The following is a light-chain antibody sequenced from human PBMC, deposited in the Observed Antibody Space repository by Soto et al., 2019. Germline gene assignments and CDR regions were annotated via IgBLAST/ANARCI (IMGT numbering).Light chain of an antibody. V-gene: IGLV2-8*01. CDR3: SSYSGSNKFVV. Sequence: QSALTQTTSASGSPGQSVTISCSGISCAVGGSNYVSWYQHHPGKAPKHIIFEVTRRPSGVPDRFSGSKSGNTASLTVSGLQAEDDSGYYCSSYSGSNKFVVFGGGTQLTVL. CDR1: SCAVGGSNY. J-gene: IGLJ2*01. CDR2: EVT.